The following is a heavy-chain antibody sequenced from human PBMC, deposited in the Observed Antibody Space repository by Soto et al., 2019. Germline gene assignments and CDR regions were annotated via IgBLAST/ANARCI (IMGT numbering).Heavy chain of an antibody. V-gene: IGHV4-31*03. Sequence: QVKLQESGPGLGKTSQTLSLTCTVSGGSIIRGGYYWSWIRQHPGKGLEWIGYIYYSGSAYYNPSLMTRVTAPVDTSTTQSSLTLCSVTAADTAVYYCAREPSIWGQGTLVTVSS. CDR1: GGSIIRGGYY. CDR3: AREPSI. CDR2: IYYSGSA. J-gene: IGHJ4*02.